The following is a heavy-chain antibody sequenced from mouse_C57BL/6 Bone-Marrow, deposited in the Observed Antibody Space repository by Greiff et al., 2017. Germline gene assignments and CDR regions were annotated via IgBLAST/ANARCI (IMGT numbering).Heavy chain of an antibody. CDR1: GYTFTSYW. J-gene: IGHJ1*03. CDR3: ARTMSPDWYFDV. CDR2: IDPSDSYT. Sequence: VQLQQPGAELVMPGASVKLSCKASGYTFTSYWMHWVKQRPGQGLEWIGEIDPSDSYTNYNQKFKGKATLTVDKSSSTAYMQLSSLTSEDSAVYYCARTMSPDWYFDVWGTGTTVTVAS. V-gene: IGHV1-69*01.